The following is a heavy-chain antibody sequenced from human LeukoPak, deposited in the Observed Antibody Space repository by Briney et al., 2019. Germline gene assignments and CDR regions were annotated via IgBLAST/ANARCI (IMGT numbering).Heavy chain of an antibody. Sequence: SETLSLTCTVSGGSISSSSYYWGWIRQPPGKGLEWIGSIYYSGSTYYNPSLKSRVTISVDTSKNQFSLKLSSVTAADTAVYYCARSGYDYYYYYYMDVWGKGTTVTISS. CDR1: GGSISSSSYY. V-gene: IGHV4-39*01. CDR3: ARSGYDYYYYYYMDV. D-gene: IGHD5-12*01. CDR2: IYYSGST. J-gene: IGHJ6*03.